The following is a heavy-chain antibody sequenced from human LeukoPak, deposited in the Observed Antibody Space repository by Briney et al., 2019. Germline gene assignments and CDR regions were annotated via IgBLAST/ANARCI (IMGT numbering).Heavy chain of an antibody. J-gene: IGHJ5*02. CDR2: ISGSGGST. CDR1: GFTFSSYA. D-gene: IGHD3-3*01. CDR3: AKDQYYDFWSGPGNWFDP. Sequence: PGRSLRLSCAASGFTFSSYAMSWVRQAPGKGLEWVSAISGSGGSTYYADSVKGRFTISRDNSKNTLYLQMNSLRAEDTAVYYCAKDQYYDFWSGPGNWFDPWGQGTLVTVSS. V-gene: IGHV3-23*01.